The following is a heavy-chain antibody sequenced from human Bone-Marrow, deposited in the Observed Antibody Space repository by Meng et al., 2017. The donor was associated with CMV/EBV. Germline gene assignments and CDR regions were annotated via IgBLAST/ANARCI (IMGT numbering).Heavy chain of an antibody. J-gene: IGHJ5*02. Sequence: SVKVSCKASGYTFTSYGISWVRQAPGQGLEWMGGIIPIFGTANYAQKFQGRVTITTDESTSTAYMELSSPRSEDTAVYYCARDGSGPNNWFDPWGQGTLVTVSS. CDR1: GYTFTSYG. CDR2: IIPIFGTA. CDR3: ARDGSGPNNWFDP. D-gene: IGHD3-3*01. V-gene: IGHV1-69*05.